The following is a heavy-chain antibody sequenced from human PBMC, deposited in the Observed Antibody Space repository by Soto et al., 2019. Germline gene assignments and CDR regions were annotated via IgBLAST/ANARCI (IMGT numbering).Heavy chain of an antibody. CDR1: GFTFSSYG. CDR3: ARDFRARLSYYYYGMDV. D-gene: IGHD3-16*01. J-gene: IGHJ6*02. CDR2: IWYDGSNK. V-gene: IGHV3-33*01. Sequence: GGSLRFSCAASGFTFSSYGMHWVRQAPGKGLEWVAVIWYDGSNKYYADSVKGRFTISRDNSKNTLYLQMNSLRAEDTAVYYCARDFRARLSYYYYGMDVWGQGTTVTVSS.